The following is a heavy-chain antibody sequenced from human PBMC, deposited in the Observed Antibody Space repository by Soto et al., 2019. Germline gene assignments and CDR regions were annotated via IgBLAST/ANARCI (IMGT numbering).Heavy chain of an antibody. CDR2: ISGSGGST. V-gene: IGHV3-23*01. D-gene: IGHD2-2*01. CDR3: AKDQRGSCSSSSCSYFAY. CDR1: GFTFSSYA. J-gene: IGHJ4*02. Sequence: EVQLLESGGGLGQPGGSLRLSCAASGFTFSSYAMSWVRQAPGKGLEWVSAISGSGGSTYYADSVKGRFTISRDNSKNTLYLQMNSLRAENTAVYYCAKDQRGSCSSSSCSYFAYWGQGTLVTVSS.